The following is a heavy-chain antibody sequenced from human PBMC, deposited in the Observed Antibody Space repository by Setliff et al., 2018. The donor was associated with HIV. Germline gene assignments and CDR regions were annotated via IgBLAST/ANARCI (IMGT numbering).Heavy chain of an antibody. Sequence: GGSLRLSCAASGFTFNSFAMCWVRQAPGKGLEWVSLVSDSGTTTYYADSVRGRFTISRDNAKNTLYLQMNSLRAEDTAVYYCARPDFWSGHYNYWGQGTLVTVSS. CDR1: GFTFNSFA. D-gene: IGHD3-3*01. J-gene: IGHJ4*02. CDR2: VSDSGTTT. CDR3: ARPDFWSGHYNY. V-gene: IGHV3-23*01.